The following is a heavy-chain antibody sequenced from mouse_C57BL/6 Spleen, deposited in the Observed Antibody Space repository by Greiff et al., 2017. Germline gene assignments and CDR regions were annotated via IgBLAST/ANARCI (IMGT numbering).Heavy chain of an antibody. CDR1: GFTFSSYA. Sequence: EVKLVESGGGLVKPGGSLKLSCAASGFTFSSYAMSWVRQTPEKRLEWVATISDGGRYTYYPDNVKGRFTISRDNAKNNLYLQMSHLKSEDTAMYYCARNGGANWGQGTTLTVSS. V-gene: IGHV5-4*03. J-gene: IGHJ2*01. CDR2: ISDGGRYT. CDR3: ARNGGAN.